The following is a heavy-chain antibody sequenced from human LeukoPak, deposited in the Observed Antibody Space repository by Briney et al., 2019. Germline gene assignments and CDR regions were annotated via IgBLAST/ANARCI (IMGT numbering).Heavy chain of an antibody. CDR2: ISAYNGNT. V-gene: IGHV1-18*01. J-gene: IGHJ4*02. CDR1: GYTFTRYG. CDR3: ARDLMYYYDSVSYHFDY. D-gene: IGHD3-22*01. Sequence: SVKVSCKASGYTFTRYGISWVRQAPGQGLEWMGWISAYNGNTNYAQNFQGKLTMSADTSTSTAYMELRALRSDDTAVYYCARDLMYYYDSVSYHFDYWGQGTLVTVSS.